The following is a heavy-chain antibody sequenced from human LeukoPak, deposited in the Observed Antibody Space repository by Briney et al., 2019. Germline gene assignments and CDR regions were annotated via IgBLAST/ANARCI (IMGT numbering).Heavy chain of an antibody. Sequence: SETLSLTCTVSGGSIRNSSYFWGWMRQPPGKGLEWIGSIYYSGNTYYNPSLKSRVTMSVDTSKNRFSLKLSSVTAADTAVYYCARLESGGFWSGYYFDYWGQGTLVTVSS. D-gene: IGHD3-3*01. CDR1: GGSIRNSSYF. CDR3: ARLESGGFWSGYYFDY. J-gene: IGHJ4*02. V-gene: IGHV4-39*02. CDR2: IYYSGNT.